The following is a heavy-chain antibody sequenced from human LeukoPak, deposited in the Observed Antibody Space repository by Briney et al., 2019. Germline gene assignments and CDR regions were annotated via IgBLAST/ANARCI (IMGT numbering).Heavy chain of an antibody. CDR1: GFTFRSYS. J-gene: IGHJ4*02. D-gene: IGHD6-19*01. CDR2: ISSSSTTI. CDR3: ATLISGWSLY. Sequence: GGSLRLSCAASGFTFRSYSMNWVRQAPGKGLEWVSYISSSSTTIFYADSVKGRFTISRDNAKNTLYLQMNSLRAEDTAVYYCATLISGWSLYWGQGTLVTVSS. V-gene: IGHV3-48*04.